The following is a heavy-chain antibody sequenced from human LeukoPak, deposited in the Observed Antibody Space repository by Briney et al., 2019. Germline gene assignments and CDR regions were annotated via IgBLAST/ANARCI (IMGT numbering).Heavy chain of an antibody. D-gene: IGHD3-10*01. J-gene: IGHJ5*02. V-gene: IGHV1-18*01. CDR3: ARDPGAWFDA. CDR2: FSAYNGNT. CDR1: GYPFTCSA. Sequence: GASVKVSCKASGYPFTCSAISWVRQAPGQGLEWMGWFSAYNGNTNYAQKLQGRVTMTKDTSTSTAYMELRSLRSDDTAVYYCARDPGAWFDAWGQGTLVTVSS.